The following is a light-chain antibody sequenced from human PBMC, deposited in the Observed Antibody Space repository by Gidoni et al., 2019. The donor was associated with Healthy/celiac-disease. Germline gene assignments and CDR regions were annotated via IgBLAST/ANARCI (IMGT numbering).Light chain of an antibody. V-gene: IGKV4-1*01. J-gene: IGKJ4*01. CDR1: QSVLYSSNNKNY. Sequence: DIVMTQSPDSLAVSLGDRDTINCKSSQSVLYSSNNKNYLAWYQQKPGQPPKLLIYWESTRESGVPDRFSGSGAGTDLTLTISSLQAEDVAVYYCQHDYSTPLTFGGGTKVEIK. CDR2: WES. CDR3: QHDYSTPLT.